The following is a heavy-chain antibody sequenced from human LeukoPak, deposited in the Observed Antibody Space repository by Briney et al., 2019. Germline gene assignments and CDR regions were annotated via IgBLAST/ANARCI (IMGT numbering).Heavy chain of an antibody. D-gene: IGHD3-22*01. CDR2: ISGSGGST. CDR1: GFTFSSYG. Sequence: QPGGSLRLSCAASGFTFSSYGLSWVRQAPGKGLEWVSAISGSGGSTYYADSVKGRFTISRDNAKNTLYLQMNSLRAEDTAVYYCASGYYYGGLGAFDIWGQGTMVTVSS. V-gene: IGHV3-23*01. CDR3: ASGYYYGGLGAFDI. J-gene: IGHJ3*02.